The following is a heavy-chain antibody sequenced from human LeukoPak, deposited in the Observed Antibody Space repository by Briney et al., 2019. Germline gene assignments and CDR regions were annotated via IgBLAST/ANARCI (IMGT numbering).Heavy chain of an antibody. D-gene: IGHD5-18*01. CDR2: IYYSGST. CDR3: ARGVRNNTAMATGEIDY. CDR1: GGSISSGDYY. Sequence: PSETLSLTCTVSGGSISSGDYYWSWIRQPPGKGLEWIGYIYYSGSTNYNPSLKSRVTISVDTSKNQFSLKLSSVTAADTAVYYCARGVRNNTAMATGEIDYWGQGTLVTVSS. V-gene: IGHV4-30-4*01. J-gene: IGHJ4*02.